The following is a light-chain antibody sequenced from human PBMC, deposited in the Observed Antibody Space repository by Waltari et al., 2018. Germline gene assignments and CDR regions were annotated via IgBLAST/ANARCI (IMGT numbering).Light chain of an antibody. CDR2: DVS. Sequence: QSALTQPPSVSGSLGQSITISCTGTSSEVGAYNYVSWSQQHPGKAPRLMIYDVSKRPSGVSNRFSGSKSGNTASLTISGLQAEDEADYYCSSWTSSSTLPVVFGGGTKLSVL. CDR3: SSWTSSSTLPVV. J-gene: IGLJ2*01. V-gene: IGLV2-14*03. CDR1: SSEVGAYNY.